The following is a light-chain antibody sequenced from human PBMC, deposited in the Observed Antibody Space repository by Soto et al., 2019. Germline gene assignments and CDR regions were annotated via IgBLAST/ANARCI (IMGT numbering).Light chain of an antibody. CDR2: DAS. CDR1: QSISSW. CDR3: QQYNSYSR. Sequence: DIQMTPSPSTLSASVGDRVTITCRASQSISSWLAWYQQKPGKAPKLLIYDASSLESGVPSRFSGSGSGTEFTLTISSLQPDDFATYYCQQYNSYSRFGGGTKVDIK. J-gene: IGKJ4*01. V-gene: IGKV1-5*01.